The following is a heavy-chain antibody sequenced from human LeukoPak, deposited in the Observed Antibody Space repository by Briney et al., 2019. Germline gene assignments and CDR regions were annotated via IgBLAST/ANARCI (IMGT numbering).Heavy chain of an antibody. CDR1: GYTFTSYY. Sequence: ASVKVSCKASGYTFTSYYMHWVRQAPGQGLEWMGIINPRGGSTDYAQKFQGRVTMTSDTSTSTVYMELHSLGSEDTAVYFCARVGITAATADYWGQGTLVTVSS. D-gene: IGHD4-23*01. CDR3: ARVGITAATADY. CDR2: INPRGGST. J-gene: IGHJ4*02. V-gene: IGHV1-46*01.